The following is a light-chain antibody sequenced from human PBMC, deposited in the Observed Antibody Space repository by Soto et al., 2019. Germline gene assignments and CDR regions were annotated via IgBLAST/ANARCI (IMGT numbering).Light chain of an antibody. CDR1: SSDIGPYNY. J-gene: IGLJ1*01. V-gene: IGLV2-14*01. Sequence: QSALTQPASVSGSPGQSITISCIGTSSDIGPYNYVSWYQQHPDKAPKLILYEVTNRPSGASDRFSGSKSGNAAFLTISGLQSEVDADYYCSSVAGGTNVFGTGTKLTVL. CDR2: EVT. CDR3: SSVAGGTNV.